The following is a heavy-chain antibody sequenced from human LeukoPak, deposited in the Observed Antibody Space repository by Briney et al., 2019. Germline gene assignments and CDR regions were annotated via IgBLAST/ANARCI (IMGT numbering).Heavy chain of an antibody. Sequence: GGSLRLSCAASGFTFSSYSMNWGRQAPGKGLEWVSSISSSSSYIYYADSMKGRFTISRDNAKNSLYLQMNRLRAEDTAVYYCARDPVEIATIGGGWGQGTLVTVSS. CDR3: ARDPVEIATIGGG. D-gene: IGHD5-24*01. CDR1: GFTFSSYS. CDR2: ISSSSSYI. J-gene: IGHJ4*02. V-gene: IGHV3-21*01.